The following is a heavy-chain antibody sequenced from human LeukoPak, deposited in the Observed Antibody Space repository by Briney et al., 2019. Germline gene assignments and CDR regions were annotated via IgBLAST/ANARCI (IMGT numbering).Heavy chain of an antibody. J-gene: IGHJ4*02. D-gene: IGHD5-18*01. CDR3: AKVRGYSYDFDY. CDR2: ISGSGGST. CDR1: GFTFSSYD. V-gene: IGHV3-23*01. Sequence: PGGSLRLSCAASGFTFSSYDMHWVRQATGKGLEWVSAISGSGGSTYYADSVKGRFTISRDNSKNTLYLQMNSLRAEDTAVYYCAKVRGYSYDFDYWGQGTLVTVSS.